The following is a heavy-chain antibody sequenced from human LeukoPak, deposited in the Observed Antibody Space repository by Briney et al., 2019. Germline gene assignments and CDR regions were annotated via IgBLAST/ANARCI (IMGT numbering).Heavy chain of an antibody. CDR2: INAYNGNT. J-gene: IGHJ3*02. CDR3: ARDRGATDAFDI. D-gene: IGHD3-10*01. CDR1: GYTFTSYG. V-gene: IGHV1-18*01. Sequence: ASVKVSCKASGYTFTSYGISWVRQAPGQGLEWMGWINAYNGNTNFAQKLQGRVTMTTDTSTSTAYMELRSLRSDDTAVYYCARDRGATDAFDIWGQGTMVTVSS.